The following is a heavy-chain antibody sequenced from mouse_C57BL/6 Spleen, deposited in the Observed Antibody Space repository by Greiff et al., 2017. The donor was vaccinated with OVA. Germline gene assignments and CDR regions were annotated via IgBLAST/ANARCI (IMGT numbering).Heavy chain of an antibody. CDR3: ARDYGSSYWYFDV. CDR2: IYPSDSET. D-gene: IGHD1-1*01. Sequence: LQQPGAELVRPGSSVKLSCKASGYTFTSYWMDWVKQRPGQGLEWIGNIYPSDSETHYNQKFKDKATLTVDKSSSTAYVQLSSLTSEDSAVYYCARDYGSSYWYFDVWGTGTTVTVSS. V-gene: IGHV1-61*01. J-gene: IGHJ1*03. CDR1: GYTFTSYW.